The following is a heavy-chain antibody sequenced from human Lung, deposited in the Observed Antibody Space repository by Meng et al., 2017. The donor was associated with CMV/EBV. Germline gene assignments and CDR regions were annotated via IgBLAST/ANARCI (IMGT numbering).Heavy chain of an antibody. Sequence: SETLSLXCTVSGVSISSYYLSWIRQPPGKGLEWIGYIYYSGSTNYNPSLKSRVTISVDTSKNQFSLKLSSVTAADTAVYYCARGSGFGELLRVRPSPWDALDIWGQGXMVTVSS. CDR3: ARGSGFGELLRVRPSPWDALDI. V-gene: IGHV4-59*01. CDR1: GVSISSYY. D-gene: IGHD3-10*01. J-gene: IGHJ3*02. CDR2: IYYSGST.